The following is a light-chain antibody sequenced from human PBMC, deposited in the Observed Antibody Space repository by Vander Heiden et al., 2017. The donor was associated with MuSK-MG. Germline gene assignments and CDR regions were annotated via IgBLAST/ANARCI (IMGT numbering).Light chain of an antibody. Sequence: DSQMTQSPSSLSASVGDRVTISCRASQPITSYLSCYQQKPGKGPKLLIYAASSLHHGVPSRFSGSASGTDFTLTISVRHPEEFATYYSQRKDDYPKTFGRGTKLEIK. J-gene: IGKJ2*01. CDR1: QPITSY. V-gene: IGKV1-39*01. CDR3: QRKDDYPKT. CDR2: AAS.